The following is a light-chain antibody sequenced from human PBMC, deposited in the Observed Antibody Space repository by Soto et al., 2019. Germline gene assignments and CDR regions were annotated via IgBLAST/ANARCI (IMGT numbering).Light chain of an antibody. J-gene: IGKJ1*01. Sequence: EIAMAQSPATLSVSPGERATLSCRASQSVGSNLAWYPQTPGQAPRLLIYGASTREAGIPARFGGSGAGTECTRTISSLQSEDVDVDSCPQYNNSLWTFCQGTKV. CDR1: QSVGSN. V-gene: IGKV3-15*01. CDR2: GAS. CDR3: PQYNNSLWT.